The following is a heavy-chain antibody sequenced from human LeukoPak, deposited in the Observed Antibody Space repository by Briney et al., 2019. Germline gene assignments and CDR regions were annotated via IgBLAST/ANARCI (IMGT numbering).Heavy chain of an antibody. CDR2: IGGRGTNT. J-gene: IGHJ4*02. CDR1: GFTFANYA. CDR3: ENGQLWSRSQ. Sequence: PGGSLRLSCAGSGFTFANYAMIWVRQAPGKGLEWVSAIGGRGTNTYYADSVKGRFTISRDNSKNTLYLQMNSLRAEDTAVYYCENGQLWSRSQWGQGTLVTVSS. D-gene: IGHD5-18*01. V-gene: IGHV3-23*01.